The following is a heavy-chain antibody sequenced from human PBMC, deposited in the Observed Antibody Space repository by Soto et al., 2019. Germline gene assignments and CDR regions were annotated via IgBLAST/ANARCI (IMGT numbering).Heavy chain of an antibody. V-gene: IGHV3-33*01. CDR2: ISYDGSNK. Sequence: QVQLVECGGGVVQPGSSLRLSCAASGFTFSSYGMHWVRQAPGKGLEWVAVISYDGSNKYYIDSAKGRFTISRDNSKNRLYLQMNSLRGEDTAVYYCARDLDTSGWWSYFDNWGQGTLVTVSS. J-gene: IGHJ4*02. CDR3: ARDLDTSGWWSYFDN. D-gene: IGHD6-19*01. CDR1: GFTFSSYG.